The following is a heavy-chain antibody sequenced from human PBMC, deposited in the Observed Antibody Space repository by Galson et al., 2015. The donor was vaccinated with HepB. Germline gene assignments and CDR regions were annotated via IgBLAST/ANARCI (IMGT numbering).Heavy chain of an antibody. Sequence: SVKVSCKASGFSISNYGIIWVRQAPGQGLEWMGWISGGNGNTDYAQKAQGRVIMTTDTSTNTVYMQLTSLRSDDTAVYYCARQSPTEDTEVVPTTIVRSDYYGMDVWGQGTTVTVSS. CDR3: ARQSPTEDTEVVPTTIVRSDYYGMDV. V-gene: IGHV1-18*04. CDR1: GFSISNYG. J-gene: IGHJ6*02. CDR2: ISGGNGNT. D-gene: IGHD2-2*02.